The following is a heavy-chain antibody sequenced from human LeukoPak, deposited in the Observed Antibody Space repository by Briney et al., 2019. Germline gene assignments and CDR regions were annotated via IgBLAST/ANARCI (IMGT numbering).Heavy chain of an antibody. D-gene: IGHD1-26*01. Sequence: GGSLRLSCAASEFSVKYNYMTWVRQAPGKGLEWVSSISSSSSYIYYADSVKGRFTISRDNAKNSLYLQMNSLRAEDTAVYYCARDRDGGVVGAIWTYWGQGTLVTVSS. J-gene: IGHJ4*02. CDR3: ARDRDGGVVGAIWTY. CDR1: EFSVKYNY. V-gene: IGHV3-21*01. CDR2: ISSSSSYI.